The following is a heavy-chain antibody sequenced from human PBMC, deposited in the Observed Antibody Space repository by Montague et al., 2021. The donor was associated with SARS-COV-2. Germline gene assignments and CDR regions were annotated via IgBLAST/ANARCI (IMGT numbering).Heavy chain of an antibody. D-gene: IGHD3-9*01. CDR3: ARDAHYDILTGYFGY. Sequence: SLRLSCAASGFTFSSYSMNWVRQAPGKGLEWVSSISSSSSYIYYADSVKGRFTISRDNAKNSLYLQMNSLRAEETAGYYCARDAHYDILTGYFGYWGQGTLVTVSS. V-gene: IGHV3-21*01. CDR1: GFTFSSYS. J-gene: IGHJ4*02. CDR2: ISSSSSYI.